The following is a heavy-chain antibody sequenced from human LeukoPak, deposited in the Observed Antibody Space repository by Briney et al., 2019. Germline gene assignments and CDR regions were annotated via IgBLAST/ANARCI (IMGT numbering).Heavy chain of an antibody. CDR1: GGSFSGYY. CDR2: INHSGST. J-gene: IGHJ4*02. V-gene: IGHV4-34*01. D-gene: IGHD3-22*01. CDR3: ARCEHYYDSSGYSAQGSYYFDY. Sequence: SETLSLTCAVYGGSFSGYYWSWIRQPPGKGLEWIGEINHSGSTNYNPSLKSRVTTSVDTSKNQFSLKLSSVTAADTAVYYCARCEHYYDSSGYSAQGSYYFDYWGQGTLVTVSS.